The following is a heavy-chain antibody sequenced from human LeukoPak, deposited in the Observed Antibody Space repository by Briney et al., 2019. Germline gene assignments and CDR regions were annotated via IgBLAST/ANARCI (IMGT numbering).Heavy chain of an antibody. CDR3: ARGAQKILSFGEYPSDAFDI. CDR2: IWYDESNK. D-gene: IGHD3-10*01. Sequence: GGSLRLSCAASGFILNNYDMHWVRQAPGRGLEWVAMIWYDESNKYYADSVKGRFTISRDNSKNTLYLQMNSLRDEDTAVYYCARGAQKILSFGEYPSDAFDIWGQGTMVSVSS. V-gene: IGHV3-30*02. CDR1: GFILNNYD. J-gene: IGHJ3*02.